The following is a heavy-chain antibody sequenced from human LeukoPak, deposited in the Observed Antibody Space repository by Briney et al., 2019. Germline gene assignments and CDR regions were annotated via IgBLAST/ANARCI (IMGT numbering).Heavy chain of an antibody. CDR1: SGSIKSYY. Sequence: PSETLSLPCTVSSGSIKSYYGGWVRQPPGKGLEWIGRIYTTGATQYNPSLKSRVTMSIDTSTNQFSLNLTSMTAADTAVYYCGRQGYTASYYFLDFWGQGTLVAVS. J-gene: IGHJ4*02. CDR3: GRQGYTASYYFLDF. D-gene: IGHD1-26*01. V-gene: IGHV4-4*07. CDR2: IYTTGAT.